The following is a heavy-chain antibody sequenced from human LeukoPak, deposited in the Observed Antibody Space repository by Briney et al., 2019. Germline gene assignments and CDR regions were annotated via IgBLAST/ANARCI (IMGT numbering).Heavy chain of an antibody. V-gene: IGHV4-59*01. Sequence: SETLSLTCAVYGGSFSGYYWSWIRQPPGKGLEWIGYIYYSGSTNYNPSLKSRVTISVDTSKNQFSLKLSSVTAADTAVYYCAGSARKYSSSGNAFDIWGQGTMVTVSS. J-gene: IGHJ3*02. CDR2: IYYSGST. CDR1: GGSFSGYY. CDR3: AGSARKYSSSGNAFDI. D-gene: IGHD6-13*01.